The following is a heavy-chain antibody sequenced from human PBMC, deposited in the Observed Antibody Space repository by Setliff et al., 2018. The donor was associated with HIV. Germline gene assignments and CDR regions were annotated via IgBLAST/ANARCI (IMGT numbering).Heavy chain of an antibody. J-gene: IGHJ3*02. CDR2: IIPIIGIE. CDR1: GGTFSDYT. D-gene: IGHD2-15*01. V-gene: IGHV1-69*02. CDR3: ARGGFNHAFDI. Sequence: ASVKVSCKASGGTFSDYTVNWVRQAPGQGLEWMGRIIPIIGIENYAQKFQGRVTITADKSTSTAYMELNSLSADDTAVYYCARGGFNHAFDIWGQGTMVTVSS.